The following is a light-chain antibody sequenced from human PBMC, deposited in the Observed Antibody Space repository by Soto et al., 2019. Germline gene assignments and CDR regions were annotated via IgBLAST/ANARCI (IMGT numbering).Light chain of an antibody. V-gene: IGKV3-11*01. CDR3: QQRRKWPPD. J-gene: IGKJ5*01. CDR1: QSVNIN. Sequence: EIMLTQSPATLSLYPGGSATLSCRASQSVNINLAWYQQKPGQAPRLVIYDGSHRATDIPARFSGSGSGTDFTLTISYVEPEDSAVYYCQQRRKWPPDFGQGTRLEIK. CDR2: DGS.